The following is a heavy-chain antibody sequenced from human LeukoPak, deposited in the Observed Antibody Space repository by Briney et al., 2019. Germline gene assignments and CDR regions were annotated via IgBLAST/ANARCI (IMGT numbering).Heavy chain of an antibody. D-gene: IGHD3-22*01. J-gene: IGHJ4*02. CDR3: AKSLYYDSSGSSYFDY. CDR2: ISWNSGSI. Sequence: PGGSLRLSCAASGFTFDDYAMHWVRQAPGKGLEWVSGISWNSGSIGYADSVKGRFTISRDNAKNSLYLQMNSLRAEDTALYYCAKSLYYDSSGSSYFDYWGQGTLVTVSS. V-gene: IGHV3-9*01. CDR1: GFTFDDYA.